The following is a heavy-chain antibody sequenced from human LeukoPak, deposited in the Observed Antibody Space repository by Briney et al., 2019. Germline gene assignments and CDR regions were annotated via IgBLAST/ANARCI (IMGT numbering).Heavy chain of an antibody. CDR2: IYYSWST. CDR1: GASIDSYY. CDR3: ARLKYVGSRAFDI. Sequence: SETLSLTCAISGASIDSYYWSWIRQPPGKGLEWMGYIYYSWSTNYNPSLKSRVTISEDTSKNQFSLKLSPATAADTAVYYCARLKYVGSRAFDIWGQGTMVTVSS. V-gene: IGHV4-59*01. J-gene: IGHJ3*02. D-gene: IGHD3-10*01.